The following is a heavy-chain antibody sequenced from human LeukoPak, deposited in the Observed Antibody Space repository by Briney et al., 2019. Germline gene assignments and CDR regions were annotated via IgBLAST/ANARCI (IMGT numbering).Heavy chain of an antibody. Sequence: ASVKVSCKASSYTFTSYGINWVRQAPGQGLEWMGWITYNGNTNYAQQLQDRVTMTTDTSTGTAHMELRSLRSDDTAVYYCAREERGNYYSRHSAFDIWGQGTMVTVSS. J-gene: IGHJ3*02. V-gene: IGHV1-18*01. CDR3: AREERGNYYSRHSAFDI. CDR1: SYTFTSYG. CDR2: ITYNGNT. D-gene: IGHD1-26*01.